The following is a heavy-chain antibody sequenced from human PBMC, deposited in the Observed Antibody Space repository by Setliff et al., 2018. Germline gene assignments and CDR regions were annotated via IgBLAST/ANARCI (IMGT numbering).Heavy chain of an antibody. J-gene: IGHJ6*03. CDR2: INTNTGNP. CDR3: PRGGDIITIFGVVTPDFYYYMDV. CDR1: GYTFSSYA. D-gene: IGHD3-3*01. V-gene: IGHV7-4-1*02. Sequence: ASVKVSCKASGYTFSSYAMNWVRQAPGQGLEWMGWINTNTGNPTYAQDFTGRFVFSLDASVSTAYLQISSLKAEDTAVYYCPRGGDIITIFGVVTPDFYYYMDVWGTGTTVTVSS.